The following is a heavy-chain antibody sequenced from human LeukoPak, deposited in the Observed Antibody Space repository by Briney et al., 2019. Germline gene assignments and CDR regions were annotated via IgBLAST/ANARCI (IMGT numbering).Heavy chain of an antibody. D-gene: IGHD4-17*01. J-gene: IGHJ5*02. V-gene: IGHV4-30-2*01. Sequence: SETLSLTCTVCGGSISSGGYSWNWIRQPPGTGPEWIGYIYHSGSTDYNPTLKSRATISVDRSKNQFSLKLSSVTAADTAVYYCARYGDYVSRWFDPWGPGTLVTVSS. CDR2: IYHSGST. CDR1: GGSISSGGYS. CDR3: ARYGDYVSRWFDP.